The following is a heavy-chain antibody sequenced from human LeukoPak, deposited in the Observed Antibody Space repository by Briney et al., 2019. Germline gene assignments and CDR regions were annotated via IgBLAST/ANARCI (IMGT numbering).Heavy chain of an antibody. CDR1: GFPFSNYW. CDR2: IKQDGSDK. D-gene: IGHD3-22*01. V-gene: IGHV3-7*01. Sequence: GGSLRLSCEASGFPFSNYWMTWVRQSPGNGQEGVANIKQDGSDKYYMDSVKGRFTVSRDNAKNSLFLQMNSLRAEDTALYYCARALQGGHNYYDPNGYYPQYFGSWGQGTLVTVSS. J-gene: IGHJ4*02. CDR3: ARALQGGHNYYDPNGYYPQYFGS.